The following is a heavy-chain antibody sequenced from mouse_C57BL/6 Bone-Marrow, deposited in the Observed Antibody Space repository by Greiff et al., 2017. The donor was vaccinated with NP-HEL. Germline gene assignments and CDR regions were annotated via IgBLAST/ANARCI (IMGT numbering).Heavy chain of an antibody. V-gene: IGHV1-76*01. Sequence: QVQLKQSGAELVRPGASVKLSCKASGYTFTDYYINWVKQRPGQGLEWIARIYPGSGNTYYNEKFKGKATLTAEKSSSTAYMQLSSLTSEDSAVYFCARRSGTGPYFDYWGQGTTLTVSS. CDR1: GYTFTDYY. CDR2: IYPGSGNT. J-gene: IGHJ2*01. D-gene: IGHD4-1*01. CDR3: ARRSGTGPYFDY.